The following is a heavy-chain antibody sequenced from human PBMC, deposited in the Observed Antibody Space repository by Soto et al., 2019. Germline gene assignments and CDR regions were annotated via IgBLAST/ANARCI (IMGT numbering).Heavy chain of an antibody. Sequence: QVQLLQSGAEVKKPGSSVQVSCKASGGSFSNYTIAWVRQAPGHGPEWMGGVIPMFRSTNYAQRFQGRVTISADESTSTVYMDLTMLTSAVSAIDYGARCFKWQQPHCFSHWGQGTLVTVSS. CDR3: ARCFKWQQPHCFSH. J-gene: IGHJ5*02. V-gene: IGHV1-69*01. D-gene: IGHD5-12*01. CDR2: VIPMFRST. CDR1: GGSFSNYT.